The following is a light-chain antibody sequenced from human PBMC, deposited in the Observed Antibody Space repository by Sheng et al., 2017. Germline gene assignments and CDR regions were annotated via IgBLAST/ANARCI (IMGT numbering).Light chain of an antibody. V-gene: IGKV1-39*01. Sequence: DIQMTQSPSSLSASVGDRVTITCRASQTVSTFLNWYQQKPGKAPKAPDLWSIWFAKWVPSRFSGSGSGTDFTLTITSLQPEDFATYYCQQSDRTPQTFGQGTKVELK. CDR3: QQSDRTPQT. CDR2: SI. CDR1: QTVSTF. J-gene: IGKJ1*01.